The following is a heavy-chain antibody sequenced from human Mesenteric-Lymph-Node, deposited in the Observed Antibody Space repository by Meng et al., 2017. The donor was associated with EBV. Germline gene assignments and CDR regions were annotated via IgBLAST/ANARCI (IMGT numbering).Heavy chain of an antibody. Sequence: VRPGAGGESPGSSGQLLCKASGLPLCNYAINRVAQAAGEGLEWVGGVVCMYQKPTCAPKFRDRVTSIADEFTSTAYKELSRLKPEGTAVYFWAWEGGAGLFYYVYWGQGTLVTVSS. J-gene: IGHJ4*02. V-gene: IGHV1-69*01. CDR3: AWEGGAGLFYYVY. CDR1: GLPLCNYA. CDR2: VVCMYQKP. D-gene: IGHD2-21*01.